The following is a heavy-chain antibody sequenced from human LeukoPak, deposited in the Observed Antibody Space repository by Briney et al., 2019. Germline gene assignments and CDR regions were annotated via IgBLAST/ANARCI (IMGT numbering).Heavy chain of an antibody. J-gene: IGHJ4*02. CDR2: IRYDGSNK. CDR3: AKDLLRIQLWEDY. D-gene: IGHD5-18*01. Sequence: GGPLRLSCAASGFTFSSYGMHWVRQAPGKGLEWVAFIRYDGSNKYYADSVKGRFTISRDNSKNTLYLQMNSLRAEDTAVYYCAKDLLRIQLWEDYWGQGTLVTVSS. CDR1: GFTFSSYG. V-gene: IGHV3-30*02.